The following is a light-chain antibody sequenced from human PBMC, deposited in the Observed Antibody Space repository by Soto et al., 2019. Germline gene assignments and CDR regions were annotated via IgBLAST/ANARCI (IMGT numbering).Light chain of an antibody. CDR2: DNN. CDR1: SSNIGNNY. Sequence: QCVLAQPPSVSATPGQKVTISCSGSSSNIGNNYVAWYQHFPGTAPKLLIYDNNKRPLGIADRFSGSKSGTSATLDIAGLQTGDEADYYCGTWDSSLSIVAFGGGTKLTVL. V-gene: IGLV1-51*01. J-gene: IGLJ2*01. CDR3: GTWDSSLSIVA.